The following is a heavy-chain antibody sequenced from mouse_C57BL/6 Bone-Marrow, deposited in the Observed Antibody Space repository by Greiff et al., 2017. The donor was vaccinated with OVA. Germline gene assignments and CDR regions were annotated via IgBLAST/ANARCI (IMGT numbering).Heavy chain of an antibody. CDR3: ARCSQTAQSYFDY. D-gene: IGHD3-2*02. CDR1: GYSFTGYY. Sequence: VHVKQSGPELVKPGASVKISCKASGYSFTGYYMNWVKQSPEKSLEWIGEINPSTGGTTYNQKFKAKATLTVDKSSSTAYMQLKSLTSEDSAVYYCARCSQTAQSYFDYWGQGTTLTVSS. CDR2: INPSTGGT. V-gene: IGHV1-42*01. J-gene: IGHJ2*01.